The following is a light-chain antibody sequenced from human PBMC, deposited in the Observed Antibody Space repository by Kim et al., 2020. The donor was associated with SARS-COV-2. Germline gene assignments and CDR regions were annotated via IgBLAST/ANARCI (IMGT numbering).Light chain of an antibody. CDR1: QGIGNY. V-gene: IGKV1-27*01. Sequence: ASVGDRVNITCRASQGIGNYLAWYQQKPGKLPELLIYAASALQSGVPFRFSGSGSGTDFALTINSLQPEDVATYFCQKYNSAPWTFGQGTKVEIK. CDR2: AAS. J-gene: IGKJ1*01. CDR3: QKYNSAPWT.